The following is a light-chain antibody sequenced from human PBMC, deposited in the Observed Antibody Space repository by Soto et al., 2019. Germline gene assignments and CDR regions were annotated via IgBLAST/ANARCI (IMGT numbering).Light chain of an antibody. J-gene: IGKJ4*01. V-gene: IGKV3-20*01. Sequence: EIVVTQSPGTLSLSPGERATLSCRASQSVSSSYLAWYQQKPGRAPRLLIYGASSRATGIPDRFSGSGSGTDFTLTISRLEPEDFAVYYCQQYGSSPFGGGTKVDIK. CDR3: QQYGSSP. CDR2: GAS. CDR1: QSVSSSY.